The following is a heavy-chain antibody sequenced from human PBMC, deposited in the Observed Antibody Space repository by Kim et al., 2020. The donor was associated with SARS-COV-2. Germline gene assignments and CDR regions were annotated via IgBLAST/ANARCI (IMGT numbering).Heavy chain of an antibody. CDR3: ARAPRQDSSSWFN. V-gene: IGHV3-30*04. D-gene: IGHD6-13*01. CDR2: ISYDGSNK. J-gene: IGHJ4*02. CDR1: GFTFSSYA. Sequence: GGSLRLSCAASGFTFSSYAMHWVRQAPGKGLEWVAVISYDGSNKYYADSVKGRFTISRDNSKNTLYLQMNSLRAEDTAVYYCARAPRQDSSSWFNWGEGTLVAVAS.